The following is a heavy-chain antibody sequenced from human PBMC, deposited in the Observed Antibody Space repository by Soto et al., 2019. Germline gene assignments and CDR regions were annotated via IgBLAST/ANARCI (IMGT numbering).Heavy chain of an antibody. V-gene: IGHV1-69*08. CDR1: GGTFSSYT. Sequence: QVQLVQSGAEVKKPGSSVKVSCKASGGTFSSYTISWLRQSPGQGLEWMGRIIPILGIANYAQNFQGRVTITADKSTSTAYIELSSLRSEDTSVYYCARDPVGPVPDCFDPWGQGTLVTVAS. D-gene: IGHD2-2*01. J-gene: IGHJ5*02. CDR3: ARDPVGPVPDCFDP. CDR2: IIPILGIA.